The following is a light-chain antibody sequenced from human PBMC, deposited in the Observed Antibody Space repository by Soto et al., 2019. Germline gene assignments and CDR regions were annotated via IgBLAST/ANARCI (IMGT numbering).Light chain of an antibody. J-gene: IGKJ1*01. Sequence: EIGFTRSPGTRPWSPGERATLSCRVSQTVTSNYLAWYQQKPGQAPRLLIYDASNRAPGIPARFGGSGSGTDFTLTISSLEPEDFAVYHSQQRSEWPRTFGQGTKVDIK. CDR1: QTVTSNY. CDR2: DAS. V-gene: IGKV3-11*01. CDR3: QQRSEWPRT.